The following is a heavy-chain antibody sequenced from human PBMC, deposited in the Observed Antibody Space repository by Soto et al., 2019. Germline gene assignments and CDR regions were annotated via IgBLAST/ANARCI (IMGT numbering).Heavy chain of an antibody. D-gene: IGHD3-10*01. CDR2: IDSNGGT. CDR1: DDSSGNYK. V-gene: IGHV4-59*08. CDR3: VRQGFGRLHGLVDV. J-gene: IGHJ6*02. Sequence: SETLSLTCTVSDDSSGNYKGSWIRKTPGRRLEWIGYIDSNGGTSYNPSLQSRVTISIDTSTKQFFLKLSSVTAADTAVYYCVRQGFGRLHGLVDVWGQGTMVTVSS.